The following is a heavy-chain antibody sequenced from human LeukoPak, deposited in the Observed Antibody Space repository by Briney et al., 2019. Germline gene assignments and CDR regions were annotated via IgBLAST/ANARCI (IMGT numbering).Heavy chain of an antibody. CDR1: GFTFSSYG. V-gene: IGHV3-23*01. Sequence: GGSLRLSCAASGFTFSSYGMSWVRQAPGMRLEWVSAITDTGSGTYYADSVKGRFTISRDNSKNTLYLQMNSLRAEDTAVYYCAKEAGIVGATTDAFDIWGQGTMVTVSS. D-gene: IGHD1-26*01. CDR3: AKEAGIVGATTDAFDI. CDR2: ITDTGSGT. J-gene: IGHJ3*02.